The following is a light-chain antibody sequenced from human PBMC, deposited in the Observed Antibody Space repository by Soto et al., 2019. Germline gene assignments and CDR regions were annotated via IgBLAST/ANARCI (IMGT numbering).Light chain of an antibody. V-gene: IGKV3-11*01. Sequence: EIVLTQSPATLSLSPGERATLSCSASKSINKYSAWYQQKPGQAPRLLIYDASNRATGIPARFSGSGSGTDFPLIISSLEPEDFAVYYCQQRSNWPPAITFGQGTRLEI. CDR3: QQRSNWPPAIT. CDR2: DAS. J-gene: IGKJ5*01. CDR1: KSINKY.